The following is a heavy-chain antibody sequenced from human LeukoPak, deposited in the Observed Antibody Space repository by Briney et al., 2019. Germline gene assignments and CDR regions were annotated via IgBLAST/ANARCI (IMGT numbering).Heavy chain of an antibody. J-gene: IGHJ3*02. V-gene: IGHV1-18*01. D-gene: IGHD2-2*01. Sequence: EASVKVSCKASGYTFTNYGISWVRQAPGQGLEWMAWISAYNGNTNYAQKLQGRVTMTTDTSTSTAYMELRSLRSDDTAVYYCARDPCSSTSCYAVEAFDIWGQGTMVTVSS. CDR3: ARDPCSSTSCYAVEAFDI. CDR1: GYTFTNYG. CDR2: ISAYNGNT.